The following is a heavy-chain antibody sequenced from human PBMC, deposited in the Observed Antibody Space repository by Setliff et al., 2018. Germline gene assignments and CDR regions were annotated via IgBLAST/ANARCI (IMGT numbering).Heavy chain of an antibody. D-gene: IGHD1-1*01. CDR3: AIDYGPTGTPYH. V-gene: IGHV1-69-2*01. CDR1: GYTFTDDY. Sequence: ASVKVSCKASGYTFTDDYMYWVKQAPGKGLEWMGRIDPEDGKTVYAEKFQGRVIISADTSIDTVYLEIDSLRFEDTAVYYCAIDYGPTGTPYHWGQGTPVTVSS. CDR2: IDPEDGKT. J-gene: IGHJ4*02.